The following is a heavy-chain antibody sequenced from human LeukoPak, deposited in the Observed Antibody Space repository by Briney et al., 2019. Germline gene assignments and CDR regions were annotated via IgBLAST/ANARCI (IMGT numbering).Heavy chain of an antibody. J-gene: IGHJ4*02. V-gene: IGHV4-34*01. Sequence: SETLSLTCAVYGGSFSGYYWSWIRQPPGKGLEWIGEINHSGSTNYNPSLKSRVTISVDTSKNQFSLKLSSVTAADTAVYYCARGPPYIVVVTGIGFFDYWAREPWSPSPQ. CDR3: ARGPPYIVVVTGIGFFDY. CDR1: GGSFSGYY. CDR2: INHSGST. D-gene: IGHD2-21*02.